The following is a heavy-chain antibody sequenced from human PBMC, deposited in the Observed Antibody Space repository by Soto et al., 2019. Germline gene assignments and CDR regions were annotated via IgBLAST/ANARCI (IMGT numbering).Heavy chain of an antibody. CDR2: ISSTSDYI. D-gene: IGHD7-27*01. CDR1: GFTFSTHS. Sequence: GGSLRLSCAGSGFTFSTHSMNWVRQAPGKGLEWVSSISSTSDYIYYADSVKGRFTISRENAKNSLFLQMDSLRAEDTAVYYCVRDAVAATGSIGYWGQGSMVTVCS. CDR3: VRDAVAATGSIGY. J-gene: IGHJ4*02. V-gene: IGHV3-21*01.